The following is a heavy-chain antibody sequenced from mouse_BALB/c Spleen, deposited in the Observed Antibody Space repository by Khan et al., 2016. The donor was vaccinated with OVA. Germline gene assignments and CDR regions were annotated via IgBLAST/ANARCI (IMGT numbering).Heavy chain of an antibody. V-gene: IGHV3-2*02. D-gene: IGHD4-1*01. Sequence: VQLKESGPGLVKPSRSLSLTCTVTGYSITSDYAWNWIRQFPGNKLEWMGYISYSGRTSYNPSLKSRISVTRDTSKNQFFLQLNSVTTEDTATYYCAMGRTYWGQGTLVTVSA. CDR2: ISYSGRT. J-gene: IGHJ3*01. CDR3: AMGRTY. CDR1: GYSITSDYA.